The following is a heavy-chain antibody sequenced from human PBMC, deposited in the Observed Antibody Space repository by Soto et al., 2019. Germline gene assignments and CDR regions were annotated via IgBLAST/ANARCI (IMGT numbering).Heavy chain of an antibody. CDR2: ISSIGST. V-gene: IGHV4-30-4*01. CDR1: GGSISSGGYY. Sequence: SETLSLTCTVSGGSISSGGYYWSWIRQSPGKGLEWIGYISSIGSTYYNPSLKSRVSVSRDTSKNQFSLKLSSVTTTDTAVYYCARGLVIRPYYYHGMDVWGQGTTVTVSS. CDR3: ARGLVIRPYYYHGMDV. J-gene: IGHJ6*02. D-gene: IGHD3-9*01.